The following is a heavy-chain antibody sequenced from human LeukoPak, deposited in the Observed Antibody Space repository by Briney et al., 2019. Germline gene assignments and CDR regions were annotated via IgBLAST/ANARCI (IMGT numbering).Heavy chain of an antibody. Sequence: GGSLRLSCAASGFTFSSYWMSWVRQAPGKGLEWVANINGDESEKYYVDSVKARFTISRDNAKNSLYLQMNSLRVDDTAIYYCSRGEGDDYSGQGTLVTVSS. J-gene: IGHJ4*02. V-gene: IGHV3-7*01. CDR3: SRGEGDDY. CDR2: INGDESEK. D-gene: IGHD3-10*01. CDR1: GFTFSSYW.